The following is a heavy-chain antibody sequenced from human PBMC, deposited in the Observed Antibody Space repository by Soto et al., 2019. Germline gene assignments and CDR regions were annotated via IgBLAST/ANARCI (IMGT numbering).Heavy chain of an antibody. D-gene: IGHD3-10*01. CDR1: GYTFTSYA. CDR3: ARSQWFGESPVGD. J-gene: IGHJ4*02. CDR2: INAGNGNT. Sequence: ASVKVSCKASGYTFTSYAMHWVRQAPGQRLEWMGWINAGNGNTKYSQKFQGRVTITRDTSASTAYMELSSLRSEDTAVYYCARSQWFGESPVGDWGQGTLVTVSS. V-gene: IGHV1-3*01.